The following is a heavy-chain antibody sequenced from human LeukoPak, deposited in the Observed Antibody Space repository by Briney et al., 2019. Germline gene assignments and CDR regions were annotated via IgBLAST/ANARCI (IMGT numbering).Heavy chain of an antibody. CDR2: IGGSGGTT. CDR1: GFTFSSYA. D-gene: IGHD6-13*01. J-gene: IGHJ4*02. Sequence: PGGSLRLSCTASGFTFSSYAMNWVRQAPGRGLEWVSGIGGSGGTTYYADSVKDRITISRDNSKNTLYLQMNSLRADDTAVYYCATFNPLLIAAAGVDYWGQGTLVTVSS. V-gene: IGHV3-23*01. CDR3: ATFNPLLIAAAGVDY.